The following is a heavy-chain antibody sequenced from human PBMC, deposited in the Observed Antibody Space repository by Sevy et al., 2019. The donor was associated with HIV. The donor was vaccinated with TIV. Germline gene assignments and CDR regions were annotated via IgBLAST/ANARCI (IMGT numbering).Heavy chain of an antibody. Sequence: SETLSLTCTVSGGSISSSSYYWGWIRQPPGKGLEWIGSIYYSGSTYYNPSLKSRVTISVDTSKNQFSLKMSSVTAADTAVYYCARHEIREPFHIWGQGTMVTVSS. CDR2: IYYSGST. J-gene: IGHJ3*02. CDR3: ARHEIREPFHI. D-gene: IGHD1-1*01. V-gene: IGHV4-39*01. CDR1: GGSISSSSYY.